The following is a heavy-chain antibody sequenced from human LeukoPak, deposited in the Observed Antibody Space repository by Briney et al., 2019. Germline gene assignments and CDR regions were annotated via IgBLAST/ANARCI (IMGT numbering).Heavy chain of an antibody. CDR1: GGSISSYY. CDR2: IYYTGST. D-gene: IGHD1-14*01. CDR3: ARLIGSSTVADY. J-gene: IGHJ4*02. V-gene: IGHV4-59*08. Sequence: SETLSLTCNVSGGSISSYYWNWIRQPPGKGLEWIGYIYYTGSTTYNPSLKSRVTISVDTSKNQFFLKLGSVTAADTAVYYCARLIGSSTVADYWGQGTLVTVSS.